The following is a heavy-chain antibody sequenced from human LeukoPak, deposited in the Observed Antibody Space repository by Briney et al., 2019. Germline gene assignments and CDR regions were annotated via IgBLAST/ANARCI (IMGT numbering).Heavy chain of an antibody. CDR3: AKCGYSGYDPYYFDY. D-gene: IGHD5-12*01. V-gene: IGHV3-30*18. J-gene: IGHJ4*02. CDR1: GFTFSSYG. CDR2: ISYDGSNK. Sequence: QPGGSLRLSCAASGFTFSSYGMHWVRQAPGKGVEWVAVISYDGSNKYYADSVKGRFTISRDNSKNTLYLQMNSLRAEDTAVYYCAKCGYSGYDPYYFDYWGQGTLVTVSS.